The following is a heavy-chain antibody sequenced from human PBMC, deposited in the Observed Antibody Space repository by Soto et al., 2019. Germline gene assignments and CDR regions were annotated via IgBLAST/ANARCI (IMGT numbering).Heavy chain of an antibody. CDR2: IYYSGST. CDR3: AREARVAWERRNFDY. J-gene: IGHJ4*02. V-gene: IGHV4-30-4*01. D-gene: IGHD1-26*01. CDR1: GGAISSGDYY. Sequence: QVQLQESGPGLVKPSQTLSLTCTVSGGAISSGDYYWSWIRQPPGKCLEWIGYIYYSGSTYYNPSLKSRVTISVDTSKNQFSLKLSSVTAADTAVYYCAREARVAWERRNFDYWGQGTLVTVSS.